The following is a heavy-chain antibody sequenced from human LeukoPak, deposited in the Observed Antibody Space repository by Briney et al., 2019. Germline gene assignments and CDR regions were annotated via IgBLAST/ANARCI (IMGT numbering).Heavy chain of an antibody. D-gene: IGHD3-22*01. V-gene: IGHV3-30-3*01. CDR1: GFTFSSYA. J-gene: IGHJ3*02. Sequence: GGSLRLSCAASGFTFSSYAMHWVRQAPGKGLEWVAVISYDGSNKYYADSVKGRFTISRDNSKNTLYLQMNSLRAEDTAVYYCAQNRITMIVVVITTMIDAFDIWGQGTMVTVSS. CDR3: AQNRITMIVVVITTMIDAFDI. CDR2: ISYDGSNK.